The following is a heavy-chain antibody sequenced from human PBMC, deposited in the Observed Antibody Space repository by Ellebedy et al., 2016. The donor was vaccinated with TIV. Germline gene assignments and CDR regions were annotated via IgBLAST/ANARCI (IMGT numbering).Heavy chain of an antibody. D-gene: IGHD2/OR15-2a*01. V-gene: IGHV3-53*01. Sequence: GESLKISCAASGFTVSNNYISWVHQAPGKGLEWVSVIYRGGSTYYADSVKGRFTISRDNSTNSVYLQMNSLRAEDTAVYYCARGVLSGYWGQGTLVTVSS. CDR3: ARGVLSGY. CDR1: GFTVSNNY. CDR2: IYRGGST. J-gene: IGHJ4*02.